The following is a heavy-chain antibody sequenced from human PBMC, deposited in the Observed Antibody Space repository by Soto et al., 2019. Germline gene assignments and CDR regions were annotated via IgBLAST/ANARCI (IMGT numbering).Heavy chain of an antibody. D-gene: IGHD5-18*01. CDR2: INAYNGNT. J-gene: IGHJ4*02. Sequence: ASVKVSCKASGYTFTSYGISWVRQAPGQGPEWMGWINAYNGNTNYAQKFQGRVTMTTDTSTSTAYMELRSLRSDDTAVYYCARDVGYGLIDCWGQGSLVTVSS. CDR3: ARDVGYGLIDC. V-gene: IGHV1-18*01. CDR1: GYTFTSYG.